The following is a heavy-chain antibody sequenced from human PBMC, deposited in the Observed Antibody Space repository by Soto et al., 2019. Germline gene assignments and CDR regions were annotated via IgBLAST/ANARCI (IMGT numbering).Heavy chain of an antibody. J-gene: IGHJ4*02. Sequence: EVQLVESGGGLVQPGGSLRLSCAASGFTFSDHYMDWLRQAPGKGLEWVGRTRHKTERFTTEYAASVKGRFTISRDASTYSLSLQMNSLKTEDSATYYCGVWIAGVGYWGQGTLVTVAA. V-gene: IGHV3-72*01. CDR2: TRHKTERFTT. CDR1: GFTFSDHY. D-gene: IGHD6-13*01. CDR3: GVWIAGVGY.